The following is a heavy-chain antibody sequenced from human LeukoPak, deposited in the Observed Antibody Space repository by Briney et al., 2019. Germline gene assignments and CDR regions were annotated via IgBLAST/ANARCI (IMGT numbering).Heavy chain of an antibody. CDR1: GYTLTELS. Sequence: ASVKVSCKVSGYTLTELSMHWVRQAPGKGLEWMGGFDPEDGETIYAQKFQGRVTMTEDISTDTAYMELSSLRSEDTAVYYCATRSFYGDYQNWFDPWGQGTLVTVSS. CDR2: FDPEDGET. J-gene: IGHJ5*02. CDR3: ATRSFYGDYQNWFDP. D-gene: IGHD4-17*01. V-gene: IGHV1-24*01.